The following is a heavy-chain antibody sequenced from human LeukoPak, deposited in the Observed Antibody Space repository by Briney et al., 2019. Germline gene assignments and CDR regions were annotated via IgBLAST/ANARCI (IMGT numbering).Heavy chain of an antibody. J-gene: IGHJ3*01. V-gene: IGHV3-7*01. CDR3: ARDWLAGNPYHAFDL. Sequence: PGGSLRLSCAASGFTFSSFWMSWVRQAPGKGLECVANIKEDGSEEYYVDSVKGRFSISRDNAKNSLDLQMNSLRAEDTAVYYCARDWLAGNPYHAFDLWGKGTMVTVSS. D-gene: IGHD3-22*01. CDR2: IKEDGSEE. CDR1: GFTFSSFW.